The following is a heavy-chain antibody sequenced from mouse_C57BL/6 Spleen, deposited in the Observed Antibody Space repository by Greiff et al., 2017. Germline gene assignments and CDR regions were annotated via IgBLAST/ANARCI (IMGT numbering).Heavy chain of an antibody. Sequence: EVMLVESVAELVRPGASVKLSCTASGFNIKNTYMHWVKQRPEQGLEWLGRIDPAPGNSTYAPKFQGKATITADTSSNTASLQVSSLRSEDTAIYYWARDWDGRFDYWGQGTTLTGSS. D-gene: IGHD4-1*01. CDR3: ARDWDGRFDY. CDR1: GFNIKNTY. J-gene: IGHJ2*01. CDR2: IDPAPGNS. V-gene: IGHV14-3*01.